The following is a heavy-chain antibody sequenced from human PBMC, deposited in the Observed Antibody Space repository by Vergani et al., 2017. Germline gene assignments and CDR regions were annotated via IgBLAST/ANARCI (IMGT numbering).Heavy chain of an antibody. V-gene: IGHV3-48*04. D-gene: IGHD2-2*01. CDR3: ARDGGVVVVPAATVGGYYMDV. J-gene: IGHJ6*03. CDR2: ISSSSTI. Sequence: EVQLVESGGGLVQPGGSLRLSCAASGFTFSSYSMNWVRQAPGKGLEWVSYISSSSTIYYADSVKGRFTISRDNAKNSLYLQMNSLRAEDTAVYYCARDGGVVVVPAATVGGYYMDVWGKGP. CDR1: GFTFSSYS.